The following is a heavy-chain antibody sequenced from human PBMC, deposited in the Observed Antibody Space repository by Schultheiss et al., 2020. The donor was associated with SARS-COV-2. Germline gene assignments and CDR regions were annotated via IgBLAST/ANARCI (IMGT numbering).Heavy chain of an antibody. Sequence: SETLSLTCAVSGGSISSSNWWSWVRQPPGKGLEWIGEIYHSGSTNYNPSLKSLGTISVDTSKNQFSLKLSSVTAADTAVYYCARGRYVAAAGYYFDSWGQGTLVTVSS. CDR1: GGSISSSNW. D-gene: IGHD6-13*01. J-gene: IGHJ4*02. CDR2: IYHSGST. CDR3: ARGRYVAAAGYYFDS. V-gene: IGHV4-4*02.